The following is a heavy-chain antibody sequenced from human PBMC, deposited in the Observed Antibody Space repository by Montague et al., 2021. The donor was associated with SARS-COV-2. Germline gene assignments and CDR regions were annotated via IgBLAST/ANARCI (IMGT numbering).Heavy chain of an antibody. CDR3: SRGARQGYGFRLRSFDS. CDR2: INHSGST. J-gene: IGHJ4*01. Sequence: SETLSLTCAVYGGSFSGYYWNWIRQPPGKGLEWTGEINHSGSTNYNPSLKSRVTMSVDTSKNQFSLKLSSATAADTAGYYCSRGARQGYGFRLRSFDSWGPGTLVTGSS. CDR1: GGSFSGYY. V-gene: IGHV4-34*01. D-gene: IGHD3-10*01.